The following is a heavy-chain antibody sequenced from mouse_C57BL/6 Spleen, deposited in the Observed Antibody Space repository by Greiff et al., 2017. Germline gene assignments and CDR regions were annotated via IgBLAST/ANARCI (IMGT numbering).Heavy chain of an antibody. V-gene: IGHV5-16*01. CDR1: GFTFSDYY. J-gene: IGHJ4*01. Sequence: DVKLVESEGGLVQPGSSMKLSCTASGFTFSDYYMAWVRQVPEKGLEWVANINYDGSSTYYLDSLKSRFIISRDNAKNILYLQMSSLKSEDTATYYCARRGGAMDYWGQGTSVTVSS. CDR3: ARRGGAMDY. CDR2: INYDGSST.